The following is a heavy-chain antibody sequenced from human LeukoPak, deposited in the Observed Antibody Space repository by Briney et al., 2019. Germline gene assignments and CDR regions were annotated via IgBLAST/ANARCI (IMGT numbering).Heavy chain of an antibody. Sequence: GGSLRLSCAASGFTFSSYGMNWVRQAPGKGLEWVSYISSSSSTIYYADSVKGRFTISRDNAKNSLYLQMNSLRAEDTAVYYCARVLHKRNYDSSVYYGYWGQGTLVTVSS. V-gene: IGHV3-48*01. CDR3: ARVLHKRNYDSSVYYGY. D-gene: IGHD3-22*01. J-gene: IGHJ4*02. CDR1: GFTFSSYG. CDR2: ISSSSSTI.